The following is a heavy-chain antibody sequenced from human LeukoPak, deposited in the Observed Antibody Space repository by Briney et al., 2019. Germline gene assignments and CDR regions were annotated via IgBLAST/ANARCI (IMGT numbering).Heavy chain of an antibody. CDR3: ARRFGYGVVGGYFDY. CDR1: GGSISTSDW. V-gene: IGHV4-4*02. J-gene: IGHJ4*02. D-gene: IGHD4/OR15-4a*01. CDR2: IFHSGST. Sequence: SETLSLTCAVSGGSISTSDWWDWVRQPPGKGLEWIGEIFHSGSTNYNPSLKSRVTISVDKSKNQFSMRLNSVTAADTAVYYCARRFGYGVVGGYFDYWGQGTLVTVSS.